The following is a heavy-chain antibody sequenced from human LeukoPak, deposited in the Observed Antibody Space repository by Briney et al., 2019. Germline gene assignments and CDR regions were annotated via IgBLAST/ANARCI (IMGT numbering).Heavy chain of an antibody. V-gene: IGHV3-48*01. CDR1: GFTFSSSE. CDR3: ARGGAARPDY. J-gene: IGHJ4*02. CDR2: INLNSRAI. D-gene: IGHD6-6*01. Sequence: PGGSLRLSCAVSGFTFSSSEMNWVRQAPGKGLEWVSYINLNSRAIDYADSVRGRFTISRDNAKSSLYLQMNSLRAEDTAVYYCARGGAARPDYWGQGTLVTVFS.